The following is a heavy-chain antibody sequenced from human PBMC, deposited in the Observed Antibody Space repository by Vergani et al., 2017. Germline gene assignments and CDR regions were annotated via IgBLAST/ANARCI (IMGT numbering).Heavy chain of an antibody. CDR2: ISGRSNYI. CDR3: ARKKYYDSKDYYQVEPFDY. J-gene: IGHJ4*02. D-gene: IGHD3-22*01. CDR1: GFSFSTYS. Sequence: EVQLQESGGGLVKPGGSLRVSCAASGFSFSTYSINWVRQAPGKGLEWVSSISGRSNYIYYADSLKGRFTISRDNSKNSVYLQMNSLSAEDTAIYYCARKKYYDSKDYYQVEPFDYWGQGTLVTVSS. V-gene: IGHV3-21*06.